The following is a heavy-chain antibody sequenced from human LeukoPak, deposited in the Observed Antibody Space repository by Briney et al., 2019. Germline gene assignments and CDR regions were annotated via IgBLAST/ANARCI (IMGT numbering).Heavy chain of an antibody. Sequence: SETLSLTCAVYGGSFSGCYWSWIRQPPGKGLEWIGEINHSGSTNYNPSLKSRVTISVDTSKNQFSLKLSSVTAADTAVYYCARDEWGYYFDYWGQGTLVTVSS. J-gene: IGHJ4*02. CDR2: INHSGST. CDR3: ARDEWGYYFDY. V-gene: IGHV4-34*01. CDR1: GGSFSGCY. D-gene: IGHD2-15*01.